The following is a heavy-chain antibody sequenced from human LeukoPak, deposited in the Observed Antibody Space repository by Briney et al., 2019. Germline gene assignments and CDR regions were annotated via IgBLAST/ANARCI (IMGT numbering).Heavy chain of an antibody. V-gene: IGHV3-9*01. Sequence: SLRLSCAASGFTFSSYAMSWIRQAPGKGLEWVSGISWNSGSIGYADSVKGRFTISRDNAKNSLYLQMNSLRAEDTALYYCAHEDYWGQGTLVTVSS. CDR3: AHEDY. CDR2: ISWNSGSI. J-gene: IGHJ4*02. CDR1: GFTFSSYA.